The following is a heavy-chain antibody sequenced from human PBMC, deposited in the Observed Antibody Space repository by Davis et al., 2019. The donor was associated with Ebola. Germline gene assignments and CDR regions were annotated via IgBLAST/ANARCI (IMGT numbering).Heavy chain of an antibody. V-gene: IGHV1-69*10. D-gene: IGHD3-16*01. J-gene: IGHJ4*02. CDR3: AKESPGGSFREGFDN. CDR1: GGTLSTFP. CDR2: IIPIFDIP. Sequence: SVKVSCKASGGTLSTFPLSWERQAPGQGLEWMGGIIPIFDIPNYTQKFQDRVTIIADKSTNTAYMELSGLTSEDTATYYCAKESPGGSFREGFDNWGQGTLVTVSS.